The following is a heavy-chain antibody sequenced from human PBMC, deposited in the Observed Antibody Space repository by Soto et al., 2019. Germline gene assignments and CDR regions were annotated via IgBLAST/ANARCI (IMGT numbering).Heavy chain of an antibody. V-gene: IGHV3-23*01. CDR2: ISGSGGST. Sequence: EVQLLESGGGLVQPGGSLRLSCAASGFTFSSYAMSWVRQAPGKGLEWVSTISGSGGSTYYADSVKGRFTISRDNSKNPLYLQMNSLRAEDTAVYYCAKDRVGDGYNLDYWGQGTLVTVSS. D-gene: IGHD5-12*01. J-gene: IGHJ4*02. CDR1: GFTFSSYA. CDR3: AKDRVGDGYNLDY.